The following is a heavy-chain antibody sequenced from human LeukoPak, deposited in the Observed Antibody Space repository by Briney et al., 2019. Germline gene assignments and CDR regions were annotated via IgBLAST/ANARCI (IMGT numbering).Heavy chain of an antibody. Sequence: PGGSLRLSCAASGLHFSGTAMSWVRQAPGKGLEWVSAISGSGGSTYYADSVKGRFTISRDNSKNTLYLQMNSLRAEDTAVYYCAKTGIAAAGTVYWGQGTLVTVSS. CDR2: ISGSGGST. J-gene: IGHJ4*02. CDR3: AKTGIAAAGTVY. CDR1: GLHFSGTA. D-gene: IGHD6-13*01. V-gene: IGHV3-23*01.